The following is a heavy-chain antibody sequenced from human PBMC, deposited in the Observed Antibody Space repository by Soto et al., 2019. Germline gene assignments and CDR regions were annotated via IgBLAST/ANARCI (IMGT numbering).Heavy chain of an antibody. CDR3: ARLLTNDY. V-gene: IGHV3-21*01. CDR2: ISGNSNYM. Sequence: GSLSFSCTASGFTFSTYNMIWVRQTPGKGLEWVSSISGNSNYMNYADSVKGRFTISRDHAKNSLYLQMNSLRAEDTAVYYCARLLTNDYWGQGTLVTVSS. CDR1: GFTFSTYN. J-gene: IGHJ4*02.